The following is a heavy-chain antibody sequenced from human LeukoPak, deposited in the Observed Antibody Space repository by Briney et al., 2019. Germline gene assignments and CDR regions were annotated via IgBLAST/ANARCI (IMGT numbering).Heavy chain of an antibody. V-gene: IGHV4-34*01. J-gene: IGHJ4*02. CDR2: INHSGST. Sequence: KPSETLSLTCAVYGGSFSGYYWSWIRQPPGKGLEWIGEINHSGSTNYNPSLKSRVTISVDTSKNHFSLKLTSVTPADTAVYYCARGHSSSWYYFDYWGQGTLVTVSS. CDR3: ARGHSSSWYYFDY. CDR1: GGSFSGYY. D-gene: IGHD6-13*01.